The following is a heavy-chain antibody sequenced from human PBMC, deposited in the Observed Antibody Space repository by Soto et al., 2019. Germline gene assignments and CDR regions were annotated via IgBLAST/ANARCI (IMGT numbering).Heavy chain of an antibody. Sequence: GGSLRLSCVASGFPFSSYAMSWVRRTPGKGLEWVSGISGSGGRTYYADSVKGRFTISRDNSNNTLSLQMHILRVEDTAVYFCAKGGYYSLFDIWGQGTVVTVSS. CDR3: AKGGYYSLFDI. D-gene: IGHD3-16*01. J-gene: IGHJ3*02. CDR2: ISGSGGRT. V-gene: IGHV3-23*01. CDR1: GFPFSSYA.